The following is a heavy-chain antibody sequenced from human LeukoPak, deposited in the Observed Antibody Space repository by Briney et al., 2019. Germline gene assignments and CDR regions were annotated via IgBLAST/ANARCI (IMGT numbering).Heavy chain of an antibody. D-gene: IGHD3-3*01. CDR1: GFTFSSYA. V-gene: IGHV3-23*01. CDR3: AKNSEALYDFWSGYFSTPLSRFDP. J-gene: IGHJ5*02. Sequence: TGGSLRLSCAASGFTFSSYAMNWVRQAPGKGLEWVSAISGSGGSTYYADSVKGRFTISRDNSKNTLYLQMNSLRAEDTAVYYCAKNSEALYDFWSGYFSTPLSRFDPWGQGTLVTVSS. CDR2: ISGSGGST.